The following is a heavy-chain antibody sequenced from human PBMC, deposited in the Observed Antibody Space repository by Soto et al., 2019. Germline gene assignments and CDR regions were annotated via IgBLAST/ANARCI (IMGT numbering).Heavy chain of an antibody. CDR3: PRHGFGPLHGLVDV. CDR2: INYDGYS. V-gene: IGHV4-59*08. J-gene: IGHJ6*02. CDR1: DGSITNYY. Sequence: VQLQESGPGLVKPSETLSLTCTVSDGSITNYYCSWFRQPTGKGLEWIGYINYDGYSAYNLSLKRRVTLSMDASKTQFSLMLESVTATDTAVYYCPRHGFGPLHGLVDVWGPGTTVIVSS. D-gene: IGHD3-10*01.